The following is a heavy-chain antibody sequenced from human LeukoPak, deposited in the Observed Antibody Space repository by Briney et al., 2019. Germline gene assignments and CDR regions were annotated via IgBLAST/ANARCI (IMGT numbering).Heavy chain of an antibody. Sequence: SETLSLTCTVSGGSISSGGYYWSWIRQHPGKGLEWIGYIYYSGSTYYNPSLKSRVTISVDTSKNQFSLKLSSVTAVDTAVYYCARDRVDTAMGVDYWGQGTLVTVSS. CDR1: GGSISSGGYY. V-gene: IGHV4-31*03. J-gene: IGHJ4*02. CDR3: ARDRVDTAMGVDY. D-gene: IGHD5-18*01. CDR2: IYYSGST.